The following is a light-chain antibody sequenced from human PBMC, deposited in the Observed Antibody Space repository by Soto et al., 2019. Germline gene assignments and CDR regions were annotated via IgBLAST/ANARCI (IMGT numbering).Light chain of an antibody. Sequence: QSVLTQPPSVSGAPGQRVTISCTGSSSNIGAGYDVHWYQQLPGTAPKLLIYGNSNRPSGVPDRLSGSKSGTSASLAITGLQAEDEADCYCQSYDSSLSGWVFGGGTQLTVL. CDR3: QSYDSSLSGWV. CDR1: SSNIGAGYD. CDR2: GNS. J-gene: IGLJ3*02. V-gene: IGLV1-40*01.